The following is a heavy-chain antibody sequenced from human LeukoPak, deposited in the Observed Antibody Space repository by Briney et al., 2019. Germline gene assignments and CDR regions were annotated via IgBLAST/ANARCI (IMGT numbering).Heavy chain of an antibody. CDR3: AGRRSSGWYAY. CDR2: IYDSGTT. Sequence: GVSLRLSCATSGFTVSSNYMSWVRQAPGKGLEWVSVIYDSGTTYYADSVKGRFLIFRDTSKNTVDLQMNGLRVEDTAVYYCAGRRSSGWYAYWGQGTLVTVSS. CDR1: GFTVSSNY. D-gene: IGHD6-19*01. J-gene: IGHJ4*02. V-gene: IGHV3-53*01.